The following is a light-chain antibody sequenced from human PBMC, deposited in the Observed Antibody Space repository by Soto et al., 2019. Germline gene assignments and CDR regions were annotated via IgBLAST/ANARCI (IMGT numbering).Light chain of an antibody. CDR2: GAS. CDR3: QQYGSSGT. Sequence: EIVMTQSPATLSVSPGERATLSCRASQSVNTNLAWYQQKPGKAPRLLIYGASTRATGIPARLSGSGSGTDFTLTIRRLEPEDFAVYYCQQYGSSGTFGQGTKVDIK. J-gene: IGKJ1*01. CDR1: QSVNTN. V-gene: IGKV3-15*01.